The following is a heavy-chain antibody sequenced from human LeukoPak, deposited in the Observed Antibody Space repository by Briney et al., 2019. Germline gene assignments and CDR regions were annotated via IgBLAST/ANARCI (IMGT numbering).Heavy chain of an antibody. D-gene: IGHD3-10*01. CDR3: AKDFYYGSESPYYFDK. J-gene: IGHJ4*02. Sequence: GGSLRLSCAASGFAFSRYGMHWVRQAPGKGLEWVAFIRFDGSNKYLADSVKGRFTISRDNSKNTLFLQMNSLRVEDTAVYYCAKDFYYGSESPYYFDKWGQGTLVTVSS. V-gene: IGHV3-30*02. CDR2: IRFDGSNK. CDR1: GFAFSRYG.